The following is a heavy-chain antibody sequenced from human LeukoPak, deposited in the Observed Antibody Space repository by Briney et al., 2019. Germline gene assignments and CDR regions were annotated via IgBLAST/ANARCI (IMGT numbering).Heavy chain of an antibody. V-gene: IGHV4-34*01. CDR2: INHSGST. D-gene: IGHD6-19*01. CDR3: ARGPNSSGWNITTYYYYYMDV. CDR1: GGSFSGYY. J-gene: IGHJ6*03. Sequence: SETLSLTCAVYGGSFSGYYWSWIRQPPGKGLEWIGEINHSGSTNYNPSLKSRVTISVDTSKNQFSLKLSSVTAADTAVYYCARGPNSSGWNITTYYYYYMDVWGKGTTVTVSS.